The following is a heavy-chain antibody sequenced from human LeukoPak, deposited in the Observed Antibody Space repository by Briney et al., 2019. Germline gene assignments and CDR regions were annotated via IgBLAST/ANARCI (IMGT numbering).Heavy chain of an antibody. J-gene: IGHJ4*02. CDR1: GGSISSSSYY. CDR2: IYYSGST. CDR3: ARVGGGDYVWGSYRRPFDY. Sequence: SETLSLTCTVSGGSISSSSYYWGWIRQPPGKGLEWIGSIYYSGSTYYNPSLKSRVTISVDTSKNQFSLKLSSVTAADPAVYYCARVGGGDYVWGSYRRPFDYWGQGTLVTVSS. D-gene: IGHD3-16*02. V-gene: IGHV4-39*07.